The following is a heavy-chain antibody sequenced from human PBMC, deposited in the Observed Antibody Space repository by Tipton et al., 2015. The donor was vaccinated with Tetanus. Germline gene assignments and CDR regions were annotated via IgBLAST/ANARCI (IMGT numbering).Heavy chain of an antibody. CDR2: IYYSGST. CDR1: GGSISSGGSF. V-gene: IGHV4-31*03. J-gene: IGHJ5*02. Sequence: TLSLTCTVSGGSISSGGSFWSWIRQHPGKDLEWIGYIYYSGSTYYNPSLQSRVTISLDTSKNQFSLNLSSVTAADTAVYYCASGFWFDPWGQGTLVTVSS. CDR3: ASGFWFDP.